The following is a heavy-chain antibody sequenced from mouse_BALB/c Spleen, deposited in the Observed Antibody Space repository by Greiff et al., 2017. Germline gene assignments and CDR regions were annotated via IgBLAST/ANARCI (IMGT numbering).Heavy chain of an antibody. CDR3: ARHKEYRDAMDY. CDR1: GFTFSSYG. CDR2: ISSGGSYT. Sequence: EVKLVESGGDLVKPGGSLKLSCAASGFTFSSYGMSWVRQTPDKRLEWVATISSGGSYTYYPDSVKGRFTISRDNAKNTLYLQMSSLKSEDTAMYYCARHKEYRDAMDYWGQGTSVTVSS. V-gene: IGHV5-6*01. D-gene: IGHD1-3*01. J-gene: IGHJ4*01.